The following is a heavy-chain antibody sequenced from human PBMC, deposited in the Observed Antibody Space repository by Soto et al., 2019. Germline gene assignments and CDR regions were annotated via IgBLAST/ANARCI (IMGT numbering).Heavy chain of an antibody. CDR3: SRPVPPRTSTAWFDP. Sequence: SETLSLTCTVSGGSLSTYYWTWIRQSPEKGLEWIGNVYYDGTTKLNPALQSRLTMSVDTSKNQFSLRLTSVTAADTAVYYCSRPVPPRTSTAWFDPWGQGTRVTVSS. V-gene: IGHV4-59*01. D-gene: IGHD3-10*01. J-gene: IGHJ5*02. CDR1: GGSLSTYY. CDR2: VYYDGTT.